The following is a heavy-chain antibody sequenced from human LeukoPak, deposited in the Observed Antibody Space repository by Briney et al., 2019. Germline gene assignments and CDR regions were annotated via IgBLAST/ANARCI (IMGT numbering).Heavy chain of an antibody. CDR3: ARDRWGGSD. D-gene: IGHD3-10*01. Sequence: PSETLSLTCTVSGGSISSYYWSWIRQPPGKGLEWIGYIYYSGSTNYNPSLKSRVTISVDTSKNQFSLKLSSVTAADTAVYYCARDRWGGSDRGQGTLVTVSS. J-gene: IGHJ4*02. CDR2: IYYSGST. V-gene: IGHV4-59*01. CDR1: GGSISSYY.